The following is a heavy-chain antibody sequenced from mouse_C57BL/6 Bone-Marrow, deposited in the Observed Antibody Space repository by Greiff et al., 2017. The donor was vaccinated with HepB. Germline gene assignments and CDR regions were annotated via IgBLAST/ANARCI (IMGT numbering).Heavy chain of an antibody. CDR2: IYPGSGNT. CDR1: GYTFTDYY. V-gene: IGHV1-76*01. CDR3: ARGTTVDGWYFDV. J-gene: IGHJ1*03. D-gene: IGHD1-1*01. Sequence: QVQLQQSGAELVRPGASVKLSCKASGYTFTDYYINWVKQRPGQGLEWIARIYPGSGNTYYNEKFKGKATLTAEKSSSTAYMQLSSLTSEDSAVYFCARGTTVDGWYFDVWGTGTTVTVSS.